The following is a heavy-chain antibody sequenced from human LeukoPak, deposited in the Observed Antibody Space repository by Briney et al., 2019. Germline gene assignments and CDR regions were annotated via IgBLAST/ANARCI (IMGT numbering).Heavy chain of an antibody. CDR1: GFTPCEYY. J-gene: IGHJ4*02. V-gene: IGHV3-30*02. D-gene: IGHD1-1*01. CDR2: IWYDGSNK. CDR3: AKDSWNERRGTFDY. Sequence: GGSLRLSCAASGFTPCEYYMSWIRQSPGKGVEGGAVIWYDGSNKYYADSVRGRFTISRDNSKNTLYLQMNSLRAEDTALYYCAKDSWNERRGTFDYWGQGTLVTVSS.